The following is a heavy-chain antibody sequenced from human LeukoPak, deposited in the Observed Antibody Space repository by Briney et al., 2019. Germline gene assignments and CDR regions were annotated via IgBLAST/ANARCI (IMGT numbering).Heavy chain of an antibody. D-gene: IGHD3-10*01. CDR1: GFTFSSYA. CDR3: AKGGMVREYYYYYGMDV. Sequence: GGSLRLSCAASGFTFSSYAMGWVRQAPGKGLEWVSAISGSGGSTYYADSVKGRFTISRDNSKNTLYLQMNSLRAEDTAVYYCAKGGMVREYYYYYGMDVWGQGTTVTVSS. CDR2: ISGSGGST. J-gene: IGHJ6*02. V-gene: IGHV3-23*01.